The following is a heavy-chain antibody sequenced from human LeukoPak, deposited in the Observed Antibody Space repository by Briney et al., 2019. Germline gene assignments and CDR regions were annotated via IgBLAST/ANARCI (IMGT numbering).Heavy chain of an antibody. J-gene: IGHJ4*02. V-gene: IGHV3-23*01. CDR2: ISGSGGST. D-gene: IGHD6-6*01. CDR3: ATSYSSSSGPFDS. Sequence: PGGSLRLSCAASGFTFSSYAMSWVRQAPGKGLEWVSAISGSGGSTYYADSVKGRFTISRDNSRNTLHLQMDSLRADDTAVYYCATSYSSSSGPFDSWGQGTLVTVSS. CDR1: GFTFSSYA.